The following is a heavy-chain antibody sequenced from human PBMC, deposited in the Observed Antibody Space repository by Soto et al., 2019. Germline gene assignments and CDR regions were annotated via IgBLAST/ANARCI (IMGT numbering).Heavy chain of an antibody. CDR1: GGSISSGGYY. CDR2: IYYSGST. CDR3: ARVGPFPRHRSIAAPSGPYYFDY. Sequence: PSETLSLTCTVSGGSISSGGYYWSWIRQHPGKGLEWIGYIYYSGSTYYNPSLKSRVTISVDTSKNQFSLKLSSVTAADTAVYYCARVGPFPRHRSIAAPSGPYYFDYWGQGTLVTVSS. V-gene: IGHV4-31*03. D-gene: IGHD6-6*01. J-gene: IGHJ4*02.